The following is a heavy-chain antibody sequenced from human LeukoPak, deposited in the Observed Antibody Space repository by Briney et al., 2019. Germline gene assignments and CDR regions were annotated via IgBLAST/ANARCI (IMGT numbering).Heavy chain of an antibody. CDR1: GGSISSYY. D-gene: IGHD6-19*01. CDR3: AGSEAVAGMGDAFDI. Sequence: PSETLSLTCTVSGGSISSYYWSWLRQPAGKGLEWIGRIYTSGSTNYNPSLKSRVTMSVDTSKNQFSLKLSSVTAADTAVYYCAGSEAVAGMGDAFDIWGQGTMVTVSS. CDR2: IYTSGST. J-gene: IGHJ3*02. V-gene: IGHV4-4*07.